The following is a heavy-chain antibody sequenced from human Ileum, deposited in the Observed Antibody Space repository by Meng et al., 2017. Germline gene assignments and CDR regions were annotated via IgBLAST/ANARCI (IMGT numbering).Heavy chain of an antibody. CDR3: ARLLDSSDWGWFDP. J-gene: IGHJ5*02. D-gene: IGHD3-22*01. CDR2: IHYRGGA. V-gene: IGHV4-59*08. CDR1: GCSISSHY. Sequence: QVQLPESGPGLVKPSETPALTFSVSGCSISSHYWTWIRQPPGKGLEYIGYIHYRGGASYNPSLRSRVTMSVDTSKNQFSLNLSSVTAADTAVYYCARLLDSSDWGWFDPWGQGTLVTVSS.